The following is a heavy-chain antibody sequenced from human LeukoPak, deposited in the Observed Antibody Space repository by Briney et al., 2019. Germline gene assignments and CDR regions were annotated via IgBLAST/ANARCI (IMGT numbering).Heavy chain of an antibody. CDR3: ARGGLYGDWIFDS. V-gene: IGHV3-11*05. CDR1: GFTFRDYY. D-gene: IGHD4-17*01. Sequence: PGGSLRLSCAPSGFTFRDYYMSWIRQAPGKGLEWVAYISYSSSYTTYADSVKGRFTISRDNAKKSLYLQMSSLRAEDTAVYYCARGGLYGDWIFDSWGQGTRVTVSS. CDR2: ISYSSSYT. J-gene: IGHJ4*02.